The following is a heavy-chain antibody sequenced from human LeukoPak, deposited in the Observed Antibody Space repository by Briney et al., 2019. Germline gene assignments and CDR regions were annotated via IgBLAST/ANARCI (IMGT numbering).Heavy chain of an antibody. CDR1: GYTFTSYG. V-gene: IGHV1-18*01. CDR3: ARDLIQPYAFDI. Sequence: ASVKVSCKASGYTFTSYGISWVRQAPGQGLEWMGWISAYNGNTNYAQKLQGRVTMTTDTSTSTAYMELRSLRSEDTAVYYCARDLIQPYAFDIWGQGTVVTVSS. CDR2: ISAYNGNT. D-gene: IGHD5-18*01. J-gene: IGHJ3*02.